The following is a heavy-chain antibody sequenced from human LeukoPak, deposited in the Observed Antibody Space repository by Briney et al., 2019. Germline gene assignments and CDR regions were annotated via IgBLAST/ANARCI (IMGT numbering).Heavy chain of an antibody. D-gene: IGHD6-13*01. V-gene: IGHV4-61*02. CDR2: IYTSGST. CDR1: GGSISSGSYY. Sequence: PSETLSLTCTVSGGSISSGSYYWSWIRQPAGKGLEWIGRIYTSGSTNYNPSLKSRVTISVDTSKNQFSLKLSSVTAADTAVYYCARAIAAAALPYYYYMDVWGKGTTVTVSS. J-gene: IGHJ6*03. CDR3: ARAIAAAALPYYYYMDV.